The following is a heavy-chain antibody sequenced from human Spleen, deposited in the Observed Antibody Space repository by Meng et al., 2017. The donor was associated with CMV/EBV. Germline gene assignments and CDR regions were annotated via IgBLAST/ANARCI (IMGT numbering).Heavy chain of an antibody. Sequence: GGSLRLSCSASGFTLSNYWMSWVRQAPGKGLEWVSSISSSSSYMFYADSVKGRFSISRDNAKNSLYLQMNSLRAEDTAVYYCARDRSAYNIFDYWGQGTLVTVSS. CDR1: GFTLSNYW. V-gene: IGHV3-21*01. CDR3: ARDRSAYNIFDY. J-gene: IGHJ4*02. CDR2: ISSSSSYM. D-gene: IGHD3-10*01.